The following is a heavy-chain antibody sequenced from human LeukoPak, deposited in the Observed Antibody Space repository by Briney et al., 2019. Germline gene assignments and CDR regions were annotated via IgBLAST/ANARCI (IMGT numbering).Heavy chain of an antibody. Sequence: ASVKVSCKASGYTFTSYDINWVRQATGQGLEWMGWMNPNSGNTGYAQNFQGRVTMTRNTSISTAYMELSSLRSGDTAVYYCARRLVGATSPYYFDSWGQGTLVTVSS. D-gene: IGHD1-26*01. V-gene: IGHV1-8*01. J-gene: IGHJ4*02. CDR1: GYTFTSYD. CDR2: MNPNSGNT. CDR3: ARRLVGATSPYYFDS.